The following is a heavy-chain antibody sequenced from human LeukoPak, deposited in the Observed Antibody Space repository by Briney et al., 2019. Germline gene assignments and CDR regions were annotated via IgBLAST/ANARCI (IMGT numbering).Heavy chain of an antibody. D-gene: IGHD6-19*01. CDR2: IVVGSGNT. Sequence: GASVKVSCKASGFTFTSSAMQWVRQARGQRLEWIGWIVVGSGNTNYAQKFQERVTITRDMSTSTAYMELSSLRSEDTAVYYCAAGSYEYSSGWYVDYYYGMDVWGQGTTVTVSS. CDR1: GFTFTSSA. V-gene: IGHV1-58*02. J-gene: IGHJ6*02. CDR3: AAGSYEYSSGWYVDYYYGMDV.